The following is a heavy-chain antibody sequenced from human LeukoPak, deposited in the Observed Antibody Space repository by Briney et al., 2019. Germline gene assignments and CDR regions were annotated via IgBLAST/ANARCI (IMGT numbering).Heavy chain of an antibody. V-gene: IGHV4-59*08. J-gene: IGHJ6*02. CDR3: ARAPTYYGMDV. CDR2: IHYIGTT. D-gene: IGHD4-17*01. CDR1: DGSISPDY. Sequence: PSETLSLTCAVSDGSISPDYWSWIRQPPGKGLEWIGFIHYIGTTNYNPSLESRVTISVDLSRNQFSLKLNSVTAADTAVYYCARAPTYYGMDVWGQGTTVTVSS.